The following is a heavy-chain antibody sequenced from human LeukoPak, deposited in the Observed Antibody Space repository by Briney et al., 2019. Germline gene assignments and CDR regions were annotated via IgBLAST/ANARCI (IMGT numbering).Heavy chain of an antibody. J-gene: IGHJ4*02. Sequence: SETLSLTCTVSGGSISSYYWSWIRQPPGKGLEWIGYIYYSGSTNYNPSLKSRVTMSVDTSKNQFSLRLSSVTAADTAVYYCARVDSSNYQANFDYWGQGTLVTVSS. CDR3: ARVDSSNYQANFDY. CDR2: IYYSGST. D-gene: IGHD2-2*01. CDR1: GGSISSYY. V-gene: IGHV4-59*12.